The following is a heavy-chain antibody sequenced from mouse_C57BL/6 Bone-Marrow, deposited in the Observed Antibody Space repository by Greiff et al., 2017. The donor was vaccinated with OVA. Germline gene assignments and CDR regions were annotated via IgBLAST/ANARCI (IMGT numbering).Heavy chain of an antibody. V-gene: IGHV5-6*01. J-gene: IGHJ4*01. CDR3: ARRRIWSMDY. CDR1: GFTFSSYG. CDR2: ISSGGSYT. D-gene: IGHD1-1*02. Sequence: DVQLVESGGDLVKPGGSLKLSCAASGFTFSSYGMSWVRQTPDKRLEWVATISSGGSYTYYPDSVKGRFTISRDNAKNTLYLQMSSLKSEDTAMYYCARRRIWSMDYWGQGTSVTVAS.